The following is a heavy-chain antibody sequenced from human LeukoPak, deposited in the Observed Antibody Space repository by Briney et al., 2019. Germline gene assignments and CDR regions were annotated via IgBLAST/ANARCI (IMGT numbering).Heavy chain of an antibody. J-gene: IGHJ4*02. V-gene: IGHV3-23*01. CDR1: GFTFSSYA. CDR2: ISGSGGST. CDR3: AKGIVGATGGFDY. D-gene: IGHD1-26*01. Sequence: PGGSLRLSCAASGFTFSSYAMSWVRQAQGKGLEGVSAISGSGGSTYYADSVKGRFTISRDNSKNTLYLQMNSLRAEDTAVYYCAKGIVGATGGFDYWGQGTLVTVSS.